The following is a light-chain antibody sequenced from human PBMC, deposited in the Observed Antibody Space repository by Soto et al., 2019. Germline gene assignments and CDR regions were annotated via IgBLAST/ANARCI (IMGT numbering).Light chain of an antibody. J-gene: IGKJ2*01. V-gene: IGKV1-5*01. CDR1: QSISSW. CDR2: DAS. Sequence: DIQMTQSPSTLSASVGDRVTITCRASQSISSWLAWYQQKPGKAPKLLIYDASSLESGVPSRFSGSGSGTEFTLIISSLQPDDVATYYCQQYNSYSLFTFGQGTKLEIK. CDR3: QQYNSYSLFT.